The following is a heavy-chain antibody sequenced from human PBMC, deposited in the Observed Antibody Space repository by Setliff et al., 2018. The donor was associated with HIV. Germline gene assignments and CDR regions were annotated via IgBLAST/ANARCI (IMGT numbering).Heavy chain of an antibody. V-gene: IGHV4-39*07. CDR1: GGSITSSNSY. Sequence: SETLSLTCTVSGGSITSSNSYWGWIRQSPGKGLEWIGSIYYNGHTSYNPSLQSRVTISLDTSKNQFSLKVNSVTAADTAVYYCGRENPGDYWGQGTLVT. J-gene: IGHJ4*02. CDR3: GRENPGDY. CDR2: IYYNGHT. D-gene: IGHD3-10*01.